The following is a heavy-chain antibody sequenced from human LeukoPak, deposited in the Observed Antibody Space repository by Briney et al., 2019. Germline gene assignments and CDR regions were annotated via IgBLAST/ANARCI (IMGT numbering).Heavy chain of an antibody. V-gene: IGHV3-48*01. D-gene: IGHD2-15*01. CDR3: ARAFGYCSGGSCYSDY. CDR1: GFTFSIYS. J-gene: IGHJ4*02. CDR2: ITSSSSTI. Sequence: GGFLRLSCAASGFTFSIYSMNWVRQAPGKGLEWVSYITSSSSTIYYADSVKGRFTISRDNAKNSLYLQMNSLRAEDTAVYYCARAFGYCSGGSCYSDYWGQGTLVTVSS.